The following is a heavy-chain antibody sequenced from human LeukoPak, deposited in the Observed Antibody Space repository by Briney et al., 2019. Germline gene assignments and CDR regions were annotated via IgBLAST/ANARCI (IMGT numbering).Heavy chain of an antibody. CDR3: AKDGHVTYHYFHMDV. CDR2: ISATSGAT. Sequence: GGSLRLSCAISGFTFNSHAMSWVRQAPGKGLEWLSCISATSGATRYADSVKGRFTISRDNSKNTLYLQMNDLRAEDTAIYYCAKDGHVTYHYFHMDVWGKGTTVTVSS. D-gene: IGHD3-10*02. V-gene: IGHV3-23*01. J-gene: IGHJ6*03. CDR1: GFTFNSHA.